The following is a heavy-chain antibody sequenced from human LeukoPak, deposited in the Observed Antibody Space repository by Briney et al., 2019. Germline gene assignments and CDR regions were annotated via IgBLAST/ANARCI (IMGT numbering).Heavy chain of an antibody. CDR3: ATDRPYSSGWYFTFDY. Sequence: GGSLRLSCAASGFTFSSYWMSWVRQAPGRGLEWVANIKQGGSEQYYVDSVKGRFTISRDNAKNSLYLQMNSLRAEDTAVYYCATDRPYSSGWYFTFDYWGQGTLVTVSS. CDR2: IKQGGSEQ. CDR1: GFTFSSYW. J-gene: IGHJ4*02. V-gene: IGHV3-7*01. D-gene: IGHD6-19*01.